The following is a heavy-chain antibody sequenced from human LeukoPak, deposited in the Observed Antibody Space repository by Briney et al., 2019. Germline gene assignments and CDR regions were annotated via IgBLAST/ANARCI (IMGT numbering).Heavy chain of an antibody. J-gene: IGHJ4*02. Sequence: ASVKVSCKASGGTFSSYAISWVRQAPGQGLEWMGGIIPIFGTANYAQKLQGRVTMTTDTSTSTAYMELRSLRSDDTAVYYCASTMGIWGQGTLVTVSS. CDR2: IIPIFGTA. CDR3: ASTMGI. V-gene: IGHV1-69*05. D-gene: IGHD7-27*01. CDR1: GGTFSSYA.